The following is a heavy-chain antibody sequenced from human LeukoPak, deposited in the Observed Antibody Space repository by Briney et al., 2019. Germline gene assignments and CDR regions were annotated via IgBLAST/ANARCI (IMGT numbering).Heavy chain of an antibody. CDR3: ARDSSGYYYDWFDP. Sequence: ASVKVSCKASGYTFTGYYMHWVRQAPGQGLEWMGWINPNSGGTNYAQKFQGRVTMTRDTSISTAYMDLSSLRSDDTAVYYCARDSSGYYYDWFDPWGQGTLVTVSS. D-gene: IGHD3-22*01. V-gene: IGHV1-2*02. CDR1: GYTFTGYY. CDR2: INPNSGGT. J-gene: IGHJ5*02.